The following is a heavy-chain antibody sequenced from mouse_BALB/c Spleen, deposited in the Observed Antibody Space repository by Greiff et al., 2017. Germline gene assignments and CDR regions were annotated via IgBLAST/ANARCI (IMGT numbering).Heavy chain of an antibody. V-gene: IGHV5-6-5*01. CDR3: APHYFYAMDY. D-gene: IGHD1-2*01. CDR1: GFTFSSYA. CDR2: ISSGGST. J-gene: IGHJ4*01. Sequence: EVMLVESGGGLVKPGGSLKLSCAASGFTFSSYAMSWVRQTPEKRLEWVASISSGGSTYYPDSVKGRFTISRDNARNILYLQMSSLRSEDTAMYYCAPHYFYAMDYWGQGTSVTVSS.